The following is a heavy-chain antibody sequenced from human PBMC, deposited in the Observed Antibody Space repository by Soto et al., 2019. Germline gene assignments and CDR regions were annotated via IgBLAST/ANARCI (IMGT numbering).Heavy chain of an antibody. CDR2: IIPIFGTA. CDR1: GGTCSMYA. D-gene: IGHD7-27*01. J-gene: IGHJ5*02. Sequence: CSVKVSCKASGGTCSMYAISWVLQPGVQGLEWMGGIIPIFGTANYAQEFQGRVTITADESTSTAYMELSSLRSEDTAVYYCASGHWGWFDPWRQGTLVIVT. V-gene: IGHV1-69*13. CDR3: ASGHWGWFDP.